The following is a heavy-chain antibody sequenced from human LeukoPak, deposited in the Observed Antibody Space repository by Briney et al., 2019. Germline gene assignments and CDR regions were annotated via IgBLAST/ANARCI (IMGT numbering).Heavy chain of an antibody. Sequence: SGTLSLTCTVSGGSISSYYWSWIRQTPGKGLEWIGYIYYSGSTNYNPSLKSRVTISVDTSKNQFSLKLSSVTAADMAVYYCATIGGIGTMVRGVNPIDYWGQGTLVTVSS. J-gene: IGHJ4*02. D-gene: IGHD3-10*01. V-gene: IGHV4-59*01. CDR2: IYYSGST. CDR1: GGSISSYY. CDR3: ATIGGIGTMVRGVNPIDY.